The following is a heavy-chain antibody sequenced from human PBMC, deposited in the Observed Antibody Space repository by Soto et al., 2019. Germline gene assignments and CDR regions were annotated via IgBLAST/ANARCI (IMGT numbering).Heavy chain of an antibody. J-gene: IGHJ4*02. CDR2: IYYSGST. CDR1: GGSISSGGYY. D-gene: IGHD3-16*01. V-gene: IGHV4-31*03. Sequence: SETLSLTCTVSGGSISSGGYYWSWIRQHPGKGLEWIGYIYYSGSTYYNPSLKSRVTISVDTSKNQFSLKLSSVTAADTAVYYCAREYGLGERSRFAFDYWGQGTLVTVSS. CDR3: AREYGLGERSRFAFDY.